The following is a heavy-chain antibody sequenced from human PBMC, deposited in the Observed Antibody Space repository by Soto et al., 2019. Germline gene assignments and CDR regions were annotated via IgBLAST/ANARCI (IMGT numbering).Heavy chain of an antibody. J-gene: IGHJ6*02. V-gene: IGHV3-23*01. CDR3: AKEVEPSQTVPAAIVDYYYGMDV. Sequence: GGSLRLSCAASGFTFSSYAMSWVRQAPGKGLEWVSAISGSGGSTYYADSVKGRFTISRDNSKNTLYLQMNSLRAEDTAVYYCAKEVEPSQTVPAAIVDYYYGMDVWGQGTTVTVSS. CDR2: ISGSGGST. D-gene: IGHD2-2*01. CDR1: GFTFSSYA.